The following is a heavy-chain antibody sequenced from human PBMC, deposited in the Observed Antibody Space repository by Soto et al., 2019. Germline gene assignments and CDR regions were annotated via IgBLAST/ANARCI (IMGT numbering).Heavy chain of an antibody. D-gene: IGHD3-16*01. CDR3: VKDGGTLPNVVNDPFDI. J-gene: IGHJ3*02. CDR1: GFTFSSYV. CDR2: ISTDGTEK. Sequence: SLRLSCVASGFTFSSYVIHWVRQAPGKGLEWVALISTDGTEKHYPGSVRGRFTISRDNSKNTLYLQMNSLRTEDTAVYYCVKDGGTLPNVVNDPFDIWGQGT. V-gene: IGHV3-30*14.